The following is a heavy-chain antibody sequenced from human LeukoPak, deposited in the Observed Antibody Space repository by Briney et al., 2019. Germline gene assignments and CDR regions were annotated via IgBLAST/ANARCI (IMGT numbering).Heavy chain of an antibody. D-gene: IGHD2-15*01. CDR2: IRSNSDYI. V-gene: IGHV3-21*01. Sequence: GGSLRLSCAASGFTFSSYSMNWVRQAPGKGLEWVSSIRSNSDYIYYADSVKGRFTISRDNAKNSLYLQMNSLRAEDTAVYYCARGYMRDIVVVVAATNGAFDIWGQGTMVTVSS. CDR1: GFTFSSYS. J-gene: IGHJ3*02. CDR3: ARGYMRDIVVVVAATNGAFDI.